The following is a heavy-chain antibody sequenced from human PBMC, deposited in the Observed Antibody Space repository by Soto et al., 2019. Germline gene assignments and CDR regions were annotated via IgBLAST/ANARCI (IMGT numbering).Heavy chain of an antibody. V-gene: IGHV5-51*01. CDR2: IYPGDSDT. Sequence: GESLKISCKGSGYSFTSYWIAWVRQMPGRGLEWMGIIYPGDSDTRYSPSFQGQVTISADKSISTAYLQWSSLKASDAAIYYCARDGNYYGMDVWGQGTTVTVSS. CDR1: GYSFTSYW. CDR3: ARDGNYYGMDV. J-gene: IGHJ6*02.